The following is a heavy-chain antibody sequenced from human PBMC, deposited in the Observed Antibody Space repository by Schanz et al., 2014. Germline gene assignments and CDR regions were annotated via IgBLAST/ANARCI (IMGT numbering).Heavy chain of an antibody. V-gene: IGHV3-23*04. CDR3: ARDGGRDGYNLAFDV. CDR2: ISGSGVIT. CDR1: GYTFSDHF. Sequence: EVQLVESGGGLVQPGGSLRLSCAASGYTFSDHFMDWVRQAPGKGLEWVSGISGSGVITYYEDSVKGRFTISRDNSKNTLYLQMNSLRAEDTAIYFCARDGGRDGYNLAFDVWGQGTLVTVSS. D-gene: IGHD5-12*01. J-gene: IGHJ3*01.